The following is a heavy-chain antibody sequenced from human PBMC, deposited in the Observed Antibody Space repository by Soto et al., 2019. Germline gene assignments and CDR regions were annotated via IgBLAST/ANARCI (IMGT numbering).Heavy chain of an antibody. D-gene: IGHD2-15*01. CDR2: IYHSGAT. CDR1: GGSISSSNW. J-gene: IGHJ4*02. CDR3: ARAVGYCSGGSCHGLDY. Sequence: QVQLQESGPGLARPSGTLALTCAVSGGSISSSNWWNWVRQPPGKGLEWIGEIYHSGATNYNPSLNSRVTISVDKSKNQFSLKLSSVTAAETAVYYCARAVGYCSGGSCHGLDYWGQGTLVTVSS. V-gene: IGHV4-4*02.